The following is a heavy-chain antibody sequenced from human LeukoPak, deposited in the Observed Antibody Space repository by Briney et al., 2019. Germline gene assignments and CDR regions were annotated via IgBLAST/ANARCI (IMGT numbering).Heavy chain of an antibody. V-gene: IGHV3-30-3*01. CDR2: ISYDGSNK. D-gene: IGHD3-9*01. CDR3: ARDERESGILTGYYPFDY. Sequence: GGSLRLSCAASGFTFSSYAMHWVRQAPGKGLEWVAVISYDGSNKYYADSVKGRFTISRDNSKNTLYLQMNSLRAEDTAVYYCARDERESGILTGYYPFDYWGQGTLVTVSS. CDR1: GFTFSSYA. J-gene: IGHJ4*02.